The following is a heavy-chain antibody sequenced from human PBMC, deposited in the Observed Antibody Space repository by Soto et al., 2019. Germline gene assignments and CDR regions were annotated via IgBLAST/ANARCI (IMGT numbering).Heavy chain of an antibody. Sequence: PGGSLRLSCAASGFTFSSYAMSWVRQAPGKGLEWVSAISSRGGSTYYADSVEGRFTISRDNSKNSLYLQMNSLRAEDMAVYYCAKTGQLPGNYFDYWGQGTLVTVSS. D-gene: IGHD2-2*01. V-gene: IGHV3-23*01. CDR3: AKTGQLPGNYFDY. CDR2: ISSRGGST. CDR1: GFTFSSYA. J-gene: IGHJ4*02.